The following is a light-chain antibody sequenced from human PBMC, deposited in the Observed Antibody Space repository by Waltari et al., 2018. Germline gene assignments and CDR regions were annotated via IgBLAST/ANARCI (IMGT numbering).Light chain of an antibody. CDR3: ALYMGSGIWV. J-gene: IGLJ3*02. Sequence: QTVVTQEPSLSVSPGGTVTLPCALSSGSLSTTSYATWYQQTPGQAPRTLVYKANAHSSGVPDRFSGSILGNTAALTITGAQADDESDYYCALYMGSGIWVFGGGTRLTVL. CDR2: KAN. CDR1: SGSLSTTSY. V-gene: IGLV8-61*01.